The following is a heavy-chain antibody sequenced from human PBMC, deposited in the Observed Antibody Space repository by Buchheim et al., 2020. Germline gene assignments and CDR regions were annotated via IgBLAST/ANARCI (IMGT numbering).Heavy chain of an antibody. J-gene: IGHJ5*02. CDR3: ARGGFGVRLWFDP. CDR1: GGSFSGYY. CDR2: INHSGST. V-gene: IGHV4-34*01. D-gene: IGHD3-3*01. Sequence: QVQLQESGPGLVKPSGTLSLTCAVYGGSFSGYYWSWIRQPPGKGLEWIGEINHSGSTNYNPSLKSRVTISVDTSKNQFSLKLSSVTAADTAVYYCARGGFGVRLWFDPWGQGTL.